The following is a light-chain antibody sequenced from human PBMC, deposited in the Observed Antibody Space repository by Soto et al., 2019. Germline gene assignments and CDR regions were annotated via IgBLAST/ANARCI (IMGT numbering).Light chain of an antibody. CDR3: KSYAGSNTYG. Sequence: QSGLTLPPSASGSPGHSVTISCPGTKNEIGVYDFVSWYQHHPGKAPSLIIYDVVQRPAGVPDRFSGSKSGNTASLPVSGLQAADEADYFCKSYAGSNTYGFGSGTKV. J-gene: IGLJ1*01. CDR2: DVV. V-gene: IGLV2-8*01. CDR1: KNEIGVYDF.